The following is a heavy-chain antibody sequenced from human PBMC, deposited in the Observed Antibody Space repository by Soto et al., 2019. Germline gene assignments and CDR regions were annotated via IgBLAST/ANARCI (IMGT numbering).Heavy chain of an antibody. J-gene: IGHJ4*02. CDR1: TFTFASYW. CDR2: IKQDGSEK. V-gene: IGHV3-7*05. CDR3: ARGGGSIGGTIDY. D-gene: IGHD4-17*01. Sequence: EMQLVESGGGLVQPGGSLRLSCAASTFTFASYWMSWVRRAPGRGLEWVANIKQDGSEKSYVDSVKGRFTISRDNAKNSVYLQTNSLRAEDTAVYYCARGGGSIGGTIDYWGQGTRVTVSS.